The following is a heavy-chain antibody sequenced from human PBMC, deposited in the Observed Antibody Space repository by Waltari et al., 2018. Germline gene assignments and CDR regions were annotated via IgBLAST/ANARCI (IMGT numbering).Heavy chain of an antibody. CDR3: ARSPLSDYGGNSYYFDY. CDR1: GYTFTSYY. J-gene: IGHJ4*02. D-gene: IGHD4-17*01. V-gene: IGHV1-46*01. Sequence: QVQLVQSGAEVKKPGASVKVSCKASGYTFTSYYMHWVRQAPGQGLEWMGIINPSGGRTSYEKKFQGRVTMTRDTSTSTVYMELSSLRSEDTAVYYCARSPLSDYGGNSYYFDYWGQGTLVTVSS. CDR2: INPSGGRT.